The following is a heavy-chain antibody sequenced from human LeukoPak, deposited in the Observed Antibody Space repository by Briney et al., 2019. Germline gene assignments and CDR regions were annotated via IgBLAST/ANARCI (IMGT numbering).Heavy chain of an antibody. CDR1: GYTFTSYD. CDR2: MNPNSGNT. Sequence: ASVKVSCKASGYTFTSYDINWVRQATGQGLEWMGWMNPNSGNTNYAQKLQGRVTMTTDTSTSTAYMELRSLRSDDTAVYYCARDSYYDSSGYFTPAAFDIWGQGTMVTVSS. CDR3: ARDSYYDSSGYFTPAAFDI. V-gene: IGHV1-18*01. D-gene: IGHD3-22*01. J-gene: IGHJ3*02.